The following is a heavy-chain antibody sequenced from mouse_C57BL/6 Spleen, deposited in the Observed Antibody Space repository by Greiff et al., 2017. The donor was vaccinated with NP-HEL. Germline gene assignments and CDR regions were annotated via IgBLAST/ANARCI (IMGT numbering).Heavy chain of an antibody. D-gene: IGHD3-2*02. Sequence: EVMLVESGGGLVKPGGSLKLSCAASGFTFSSYAMSWVRQTPEKRLEWVATISDGGSYTYYPDNVKGRFTISRDNAKNNLYLQMSHLKSEDTAMYYCARDQGMGFDYWGQGTTLTVSS. J-gene: IGHJ2*01. CDR1: GFTFSSYA. CDR3: ARDQGMGFDY. CDR2: ISDGGSYT. V-gene: IGHV5-4*01.